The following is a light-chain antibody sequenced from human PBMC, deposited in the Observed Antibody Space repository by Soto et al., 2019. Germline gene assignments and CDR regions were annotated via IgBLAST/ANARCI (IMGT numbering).Light chain of an antibody. Sequence: EIVLTQSPATLSLSPGERATLSCRASQSVSSYLAWYQQKPGQAPRLLIYDASNSATGIPARFSGSGSGTDFTLTISSLEPEDFAVYYCQQRSNWPPRGITFGQGTRLEIK. CDR2: DAS. V-gene: IGKV3-11*01. CDR3: QQRSNWPPRGIT. CDR1: QSVSSY. J-gene: IGKJ5*01.